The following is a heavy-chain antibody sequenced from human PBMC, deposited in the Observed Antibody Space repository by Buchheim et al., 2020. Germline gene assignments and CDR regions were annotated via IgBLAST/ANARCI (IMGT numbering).Heavy chain of an antibody. V-gene: IGHV3-48*02. J-gene: IGHJ4*02. D-gene: IGHD2-2*01. Sequence: EVQLLESGGGLVQPGGSLRLSCAASGFTFSSYSMNWVRQAPGKGLEWVSYISSSSSTIYYADSVKGRFTISRDNAKNSLYLQMTSLRDEDTAVYDCAREDCSSTSCFGHYWGQGTL. CDR2: ISSSSSTI. CDR1: GFTFSSYS. CDR3: AREDCSSTSCFGHY.